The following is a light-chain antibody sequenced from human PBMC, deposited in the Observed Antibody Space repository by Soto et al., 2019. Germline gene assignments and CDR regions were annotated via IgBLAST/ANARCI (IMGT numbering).Light chain of an antibody. CDR2: GAS. CDR1: QSVSSN. J-gene: IGKJ4*01. CDR3: QHYNKLPLT. Sequence: EIVLTQSPATLSVSPGERATLSCRASQSVSSNLAWYQQKPSQAPRLVIYGASTRATGIPARFSGSGSGTEFTLTISSLQSEDFAVYYCQHYNKLPLTFGGGAKVEIK. V-gene: IGKV3-15*01.